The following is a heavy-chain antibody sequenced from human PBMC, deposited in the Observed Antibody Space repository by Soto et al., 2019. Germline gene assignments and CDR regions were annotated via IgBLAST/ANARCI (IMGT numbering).Heavy chain of an antibody. CDR2: MNPNSGNT. Sequence: GASVKVSCKASGYTFTSYDINWVRQATGQGLEWMGWMNPNSGNTGYAQKFQGRVTVTRNISISTAHLELANLRSEDTAVYYCARAYSNAGLDVWGQGTTVTVSS. J-gene: IGHJ6*02. CDR3: ARAYSNAGLDV. D-gene: IGHD4-4*01. V-gene: IGHV1-8*02. CDR1: GYTFTSYD.